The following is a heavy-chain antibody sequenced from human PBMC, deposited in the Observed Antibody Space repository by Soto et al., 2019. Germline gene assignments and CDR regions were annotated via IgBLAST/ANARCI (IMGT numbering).Heavy chain of an antibody. V-gene: IGHV6-1*01. D-gene: IGHD2-2*01. Sequence: SQTLSLTCAISGDSVSSNSAAWNWIRQSPSRGLEWLGRTYYRSKWYNDYAVSVKSRITINPDTSKNQFSLQLNFVTPEDTAVYYCARDRGYCSSTSCYFDYYYGMDVWGQGTTVTVSS. CDR3: ARDRGYCSSTSCYFDYYYGMDV. J-gene: IGHJ6*02. CDR1: GDSVSSNSAA. CDR2: TYYRSKWYN.